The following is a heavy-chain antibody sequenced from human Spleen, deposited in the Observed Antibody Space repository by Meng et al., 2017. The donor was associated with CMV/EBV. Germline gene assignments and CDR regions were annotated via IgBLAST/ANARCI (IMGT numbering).Heavy chain of an antibody. V-gene: IGHV4-4*02. CDR2: IYHSGNS. CDR3: ARAGSGSEFDY. Sequence: TGAVSGGDNNSTNWWSWGRQPPGKGREWIGEIYHSGNSNYNASLESRVTISVDKAKNQFSLKLNSVTAADTAVYYCARAGSGSEFDYWGQGTLVTVSS. J-gene: IGHJ4*02. D-gene: IGHD3-10*01. CDR1: GGDNNSTNW.